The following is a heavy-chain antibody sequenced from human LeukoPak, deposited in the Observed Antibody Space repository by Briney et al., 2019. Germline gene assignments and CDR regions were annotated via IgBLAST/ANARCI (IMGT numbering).Heavy chain of an antibody. CDR1: GFTFSSYW. Sequence: GGSLRLSCAASGFTFSSYWMSWVRPAPGKGLEWVANIKQDGSEKYYVDSVKGRFTISRDNAKNSLYLQMNSLRAEDTAVYYCASQYYYDSSGYYDAYWGQGTLVTVSS. V-gene: IGHV3-7*01. CDR3: ASQYYYDSSGYYDAY. CDR2: IKQDGSEK. D-gene: IGHD3-22*01. J-gene: IGHJ4*02.